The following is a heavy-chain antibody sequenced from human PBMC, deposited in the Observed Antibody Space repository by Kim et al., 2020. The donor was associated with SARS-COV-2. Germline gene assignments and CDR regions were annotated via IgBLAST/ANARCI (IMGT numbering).Heavy chain of an antibody. D-gene: IGHD2-8*01. Sequence: GGSLRLSCAASGFTVTSNCMGWVRQAPGKGLEWVSFISYGGNTKYAAYSVKGLITTRRDTSKTPLYLLSNMRTYETTAYYYWPEGVWNGGYYIY. J-gene: IGHJ6*03. CDR1: GFTVTSNC. CDR3: WPEGVWNGGYYIY. V-gene: IGHV3-30*18. CDR2: ISYGGNT.